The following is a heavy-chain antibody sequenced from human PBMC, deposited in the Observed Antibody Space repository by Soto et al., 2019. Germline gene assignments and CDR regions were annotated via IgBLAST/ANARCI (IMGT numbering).Heavy chain of an antibody. CDR2: ISYDGSNK. J-gene: IGHJ4*02. CDR3: AKDPNYYDSSGYQGY. D-gene: IGHD3-22*01. CDR1: GFTFSSYG. Sequence: QVQLVASGGGVVQPGRSLRLSCAASGFTFSSYGMHWVRQAPDKGLERVDVISYDGSNKYYADSVKGRFTISRDNSKNTLYLQMNSLRAEDTAVYYCAKDPNYYDSSGYQGYWGQGTLVTVSS. V-gene: IGHV3-30*18.